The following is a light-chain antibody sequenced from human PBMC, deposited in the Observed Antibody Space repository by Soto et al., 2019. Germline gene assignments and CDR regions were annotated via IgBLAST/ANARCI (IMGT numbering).Light chain of an antibody. Sequence: DIQMTQSPSTLSAYGGDRVTITCRASQSISSWLAWYQQKPGKAPKLLIYDASTLESGVPSRFSGSGSETELPLTISGLQPGDSATYYCQQYNSYSPTFGQGTKVDIK. J-gene: IGKJ1*01. V-gene: IGKV1-5*01. CDR1: QSISSW. CDR3: QQYNSYSPT. CDR2: DAS.